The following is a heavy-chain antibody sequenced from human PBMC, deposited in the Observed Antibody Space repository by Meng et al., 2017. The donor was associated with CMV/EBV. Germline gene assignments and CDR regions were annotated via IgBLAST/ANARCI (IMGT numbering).Heavy chain of an antibody. Sequence: GESLKISCAASGFTFRTYNMNWVRQAPGKGLEWVSSITSSSDYVRYAGSVKGRFTISRDNAKNALYLQMNNVRAEDTAVYYCARVGPRVTFVGFSFDFWGLGTLVTVFS. J-gene: IGHJ4*02. CDR2: ITSSSDYV. CDR1: GFTFRTYN. D-gene: IGHD3/OR15-3a*01. CDR3: ARVGPRVTFVGFSFDF. V-gene: IGHV3-21*01.